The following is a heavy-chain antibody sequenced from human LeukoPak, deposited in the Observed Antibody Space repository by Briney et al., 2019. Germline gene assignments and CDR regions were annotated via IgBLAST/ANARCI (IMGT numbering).Heavy chain of an antibody. CDR1: GYTFTGYY. CDR3: ATLRPTWFGELEGTYNWFDP. J-gene: IGHJ5*02. V-gene: IGHV1-2*02. Sequence: ASVKVSCKASGYTFTGYYMHWVRQAPGQGLEWMGWINPNSGGTNYAQKFQGRVTMTRDTSISTAYMELSRLRSDDTAVYYCATLRPTWFGELEGTYNWFDPWGQGTLGTVSS. CDR2: INPNSGGT. D-gene: IGHD3-10*01.